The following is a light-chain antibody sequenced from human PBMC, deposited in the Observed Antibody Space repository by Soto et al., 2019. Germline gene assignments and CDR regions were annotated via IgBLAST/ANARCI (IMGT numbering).Light chain of an antibody. CDR2: DVS. Sequence: QSVLTQPASVSGSPGQSITISCTGTSSDVGGYNYVSWYQQHPGKAPKLMIYDVSNRHSGVSNRFSGSKSGNTASLTISGLQAEDEADYYCSSYTSSSPYAFGTGTKVTVL. CDR1: SSDVGGYNY. V-gene: IGLV2-14*01. J-gene: IGLJ1*01. CDR3: SSYTSSSPYA.